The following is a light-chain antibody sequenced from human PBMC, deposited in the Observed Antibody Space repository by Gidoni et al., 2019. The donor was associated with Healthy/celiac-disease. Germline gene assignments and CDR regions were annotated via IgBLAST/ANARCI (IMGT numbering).Light chain of an antibody. Sequence: SYELTQPPSVSVSPGQTASITCSGDKLGDKYACWYQQKPGQSPVLVFYQDTKRPPGIPERFSGSNSGNTATLTISGTQAMDEADYYCQAWDSSTVVFGGGTKLTVL. J-gene: IGLJ2*01. CDR3: QAWDSSTVV. CDR2: QDT. CDR1: KLGDKY. V-gene: IGLV3-1*01.